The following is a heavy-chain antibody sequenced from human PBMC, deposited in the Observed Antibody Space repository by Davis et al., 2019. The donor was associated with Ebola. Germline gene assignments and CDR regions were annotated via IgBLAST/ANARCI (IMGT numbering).Heavy chain of an antibody. D-gene: IGHD3-9*01. CDR2: IIPIFDTP. CDR1: GGSFSSHP. J-gene: IGHJ4*02. CDR3: ARDFDGGNKYFDY. V-gene: IGHV1-69*13. Sequence: SVKVSCKTSGGSFSSHPISWVRQAPRQGLEWMGGIIPIFDTPHYAQKFQGRITITADASTSTAYMELSSLRSEDTATYFCARDFDGGNKYFDYWGPGSPVTVSS.